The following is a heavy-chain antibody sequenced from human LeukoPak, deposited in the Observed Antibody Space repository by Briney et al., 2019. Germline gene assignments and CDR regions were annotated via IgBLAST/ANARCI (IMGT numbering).Heavy chain of an antibody. CDR3: ARDYDILTGASKFDY. CDR1: GYTFTIYG. J-gene: IGHJ4*02. V-gene: IGHV1-18*04. Sequence: ASVTVSCTASGYTFTIYGISWVRQAPGQGLEWMGWISAYNGNTNYAQKLQGRVTMTTDTSTSTAYMELRSLRSDDTAVYYCARDYDILTGASKFDYWGQGTLVTVSS. D-gene: IGHD3-9*01. CDR2: ISAYNGNT.